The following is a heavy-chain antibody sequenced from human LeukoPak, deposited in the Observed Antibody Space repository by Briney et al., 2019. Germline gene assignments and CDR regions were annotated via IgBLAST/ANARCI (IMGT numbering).Heavy chain of an antibody. V-gene: IGHV4-39*02. Sequence: QWQLQESGPGLVKPSPTLSLTCTVSGGSISSSSYYWGCIRQPPGQGLEWIGRIYYSRSTYYNPSIKIRVTISVDTSKNQFSLKLSSVTAADTAVYYCARDNWNYFDYWGQGTLVTVSS. J-gene: IGHJ4*02. D-gene: IGHD1-20*01. CDR2: IYYSRST. CDR1: GGSISSSSYY. CDR3: ARDNWNYFDY.